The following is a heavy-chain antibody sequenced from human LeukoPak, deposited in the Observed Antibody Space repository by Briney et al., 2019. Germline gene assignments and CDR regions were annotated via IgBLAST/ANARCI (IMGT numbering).Heavy chain of an antibody. CDR3: ARVGAAGTKGWFDP. D-gene: IGHD6-13*01. V-gene: IGHV1-2*02. Sequence: ASVKVSCKASGYTFTGYYMHWVRQAPGQGLEWMGWINPNSGGTNYAQKFQGRVTMTRDTSISTAYMELSRLRSDDTAVYYCARVGAAGTKGWFDPWGQGTLLTVSS. J-gene: IGHJ5*02. CDR2: INPNSGGT. CDR1: GYTFTGYY.